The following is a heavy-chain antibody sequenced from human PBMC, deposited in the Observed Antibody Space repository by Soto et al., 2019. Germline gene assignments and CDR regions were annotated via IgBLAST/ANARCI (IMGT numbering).Heavy chain of an antibody. J-gene: IGHJ5*02. CDR1: GFTFSDYW. CDR2: MNPDGSEQ. V-gene: IGHV3-7*04. D-gene: IGHD2-21*01. CDR3: TRDLNHDCGP. Sequence: EVHLVESGGDLVQPGGSLRLSCVASGFTFSDYWMTWVRQTPGKGLEGVANMNPDGSEQYYLDSVKGRFTISRDNAKNSRYLQMNSLRGEDTAVYYCTRDLNHDCGPWGQGTQVIVSS.